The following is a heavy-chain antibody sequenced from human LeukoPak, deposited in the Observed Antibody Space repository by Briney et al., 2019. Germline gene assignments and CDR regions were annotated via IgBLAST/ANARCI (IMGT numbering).Heavy chain of an antibody. CDR1: GGSISTYY. Sequence: SETLSLTCTVSGGSISTYYWSWIRQPAGKGLEWIGRMYISGETNYNPSLKSRVTVSLDTSKNHFSLKLNSVTAADTAVYFCASGVQGAGNNYWGQGTLVTVSS. CDR3: ASGVQGAGNNY. D-gene: IGHD6-19*01. J-gene: IGHJ4*02. CDR2: MYISGET. V-gene: IGHV4-4*07.